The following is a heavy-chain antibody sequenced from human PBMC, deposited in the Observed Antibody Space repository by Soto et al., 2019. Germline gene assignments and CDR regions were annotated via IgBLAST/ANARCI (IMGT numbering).Heavy chain of an antibody. CDR2: IIPNNGDT. Sequence: QVQLVQSGAEVKKPGASVKVSCRASGYNFRDYYLHWVRQAPGAGLEWMGSIIPNNGDTHYAQRFQGRNHLTQDKSLDTSYMEIGGPTLDHTALKFRARAGDQRNSPAWVGPRGPGGLVTVSS. CDR1: GYNFRDYY. D-gene: IGHD1-26*01. V-gene: IGHV1-2*02. CDR3: ARAGDQRNSPAWVGP. J-gene: IGHJ5*02.